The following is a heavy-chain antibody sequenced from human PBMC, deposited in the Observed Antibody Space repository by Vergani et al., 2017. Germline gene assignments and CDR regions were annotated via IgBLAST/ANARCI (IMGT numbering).Heavy chain of an antibody. Sequence: VQLVESGGGVVQPGRSLRLSCAASGFTFSTYAMHWVRQAPGKGLEWVSALTGGGGSTYYADSFKGRFIISRDNSRDTLYLQMNSLRPEDTVTYYCVKDAGSYENFFDSWGQGTLVTVSS. CDR2: LTGGGGST. J-gene: IGHJ4*02. CDR3: VKDAGSYENFFDS. V-gene: IGHV3-23*04. D-gene: IGHD1-26*01. CDR1: GFTFSTYA.